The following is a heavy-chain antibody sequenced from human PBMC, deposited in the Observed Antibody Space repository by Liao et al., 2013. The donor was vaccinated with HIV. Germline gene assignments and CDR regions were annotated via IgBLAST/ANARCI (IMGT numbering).Heavy chain of an antibody. Sequence: QVQLQESGPGLVKPSETLSLTCTVSGGSISSYYWSWIRQPAGKGLEWIGRIYTSGSTNYNPSLKSRVTMSVDTSKNQFSLKLSSVTAADTAVYYCARGGYYYDSSGYYSHDAFDIWGQGDNGHRLF. D-gene: IGHD3-22*01. CDR2: IYTSGST. V-gene: IGHV4-4*07. CDR1: GGSISSYY. J-gene: IGHJ3*02. CDR3: ARGGYYYDSSGYYSHDAFDI.